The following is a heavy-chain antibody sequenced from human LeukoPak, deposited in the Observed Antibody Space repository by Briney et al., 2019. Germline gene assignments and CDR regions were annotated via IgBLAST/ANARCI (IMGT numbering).Heavy chain of an antibody. D-gene: IGHD1-26*01. CDR1: GFTFSSYS. V-gene: IGHV3-21*01. CDR2: ISSSSSYI. Sequence: GGSLRLSCAASGFTFSSYSMNWVRQAPGKGLEWVSSISSSSSYIYYADSVKGRFTISRDNAKNSLYLQMNSLRAEDTAVYYCERDRYSGSYHFDYWGQGTLVTVSS. CDR3: ERDRYSGSYHFDY. J-gene: IGHJ4*02.